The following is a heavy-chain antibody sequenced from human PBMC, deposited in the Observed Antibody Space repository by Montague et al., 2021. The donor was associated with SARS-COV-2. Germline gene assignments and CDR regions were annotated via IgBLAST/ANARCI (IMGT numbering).Heavy chain of an antibody. D-gene: IGHD3-3*02. Sequence: SETLSLTCTVSGGSISSYYWSWIRQPPGKGLEWIGYIYYSGRTNYNPSLKSRVTISVDTSKNQFSLKLSSVTAADTAVYYCARGGGISYRYYFDYWGQGSLGTGSS. V-gene: IGHV4-59*01. J-gene: IGHJ4*02. CDR1: GGSISSYY. CDR3: ARGGGISYRYYFDY. CDR2: IYYSGRT.